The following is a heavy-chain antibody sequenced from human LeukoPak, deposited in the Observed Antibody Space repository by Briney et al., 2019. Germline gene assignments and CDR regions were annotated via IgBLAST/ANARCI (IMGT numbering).Heavy chain of an antibody. Sequence: SVKVSCKASGGTFSSYAISWVRQAPGQGLEWMGGIIPIFGTANYAQKFQGRDTITADESTSTAYMELSSLRSEDTAVYYCARGGLRYFDWLSPMDVWGKGTTVTVSS. CDR2: IIPIFGTA. J-gene: IGHJ6*03. V-gene: IGHV1-69*13. CDR1: GGTFSSYA. CDR3: ARGGLRYFDWLSPMDV. D-gene: IGHD3-9*01.